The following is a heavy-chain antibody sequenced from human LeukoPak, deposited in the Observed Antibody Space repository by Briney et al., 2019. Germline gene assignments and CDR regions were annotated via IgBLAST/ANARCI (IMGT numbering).Heavy chain of an antibody. J-gene: IGHJ4*02. Sequence: SETLSLTCAVSGGSFSGYYWSWIRQPPGKGLEWIGEINHSGSTNYNPSLKSRVPISVATSKCQFSLKRSAVTAADTAVYYCARGLPHDYVDPFDYWGQGTLVTVSS. D-gene: IGHD4-17*01. CDR2: INHSGST. CDR3: ARGLPHDYVDPFDY. V-gene: IGHV4-34*01. CDR1: GGSFSGYY.